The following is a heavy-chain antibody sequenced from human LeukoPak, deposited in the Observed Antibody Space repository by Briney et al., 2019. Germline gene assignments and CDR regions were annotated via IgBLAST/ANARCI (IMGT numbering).Heavy chain of an antibody. CDR3: AKGSLGSWYYFDY. V-gene: IGHV3-23*01. Sequence: GGSLRLSCAASGFTFGSSAMSWVRQAPGKGPEWVSTFSRSGPDTYYADSVKGRFTTFRDNSKNTLYLQMNSLRAEDTAVYYCAKGSLGSWYYFDYWGQGTLVTVSS. CDR2: FSRSGPDT. J-gene: IGHJ4*02. D-gene: IGHD6-13*01. CDR1: GFTFGSSA.